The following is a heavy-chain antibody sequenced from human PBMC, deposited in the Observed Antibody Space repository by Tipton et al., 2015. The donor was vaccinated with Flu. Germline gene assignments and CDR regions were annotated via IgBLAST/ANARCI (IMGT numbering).Heavy chain of an antibody. Sequence: TLSLTCTVSGDSISNYYWSWIRQPPGKGLEWLGYIYYTGSTNYSPSLKSRVTISLDTSENQLSLKLNSMTAADTAVYYCARVNRGFFDYWGQGTLVTVSS. V-gene: IGHV4-59*01. D-gene: IGHD1/OR15-1a*01. CDR2: IYYTGST. J-gene: IGHJ4*02. CDR3: ARVNRGFFDY. CDR1: GDSISNYY.